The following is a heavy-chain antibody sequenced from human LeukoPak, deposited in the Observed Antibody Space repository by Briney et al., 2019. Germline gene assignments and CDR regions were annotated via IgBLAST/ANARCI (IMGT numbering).Heavy chain of an antibody. Sequence: GASVEVSCEVSGYSFASNYIHWVRQAPGQGLEWMGMIYPRDGSTSYAQRFQDRVTVTRDTSTSTVHMELSGLRSEDTAVYYCARDQEGFDYWGQGTLVTVSS. CDR3: ARDQEGFDY. CDR2: IYPRDGST. J-gene: IGHJ4*02. CDR1: GYSFASNY. V-gene: IGHV1-46*01.